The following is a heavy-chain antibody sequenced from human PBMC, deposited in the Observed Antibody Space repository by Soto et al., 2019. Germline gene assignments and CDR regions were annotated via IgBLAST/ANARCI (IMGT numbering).Heavy chain of an antibody. J-gene: IGHJ6*02. V-gene: IGHV4-39*01. CDR2: IYYSGST. D-gene: IGHD3-10*01. CDR3: ARHMAVWPYYGSGSYLYYYYGMDV. Sequence: PSETLSLTCTVSGGSISSSSYYWGWIRQPPGKGLEWIGSIYYSGSTYYNPSLKSRVTISVDTSKNQFSLKLSSVTAADTAVYYCARHMAVWPYYGSGSYLYYYYGMDVWGQGTTVTVSS. CDR1: GGSISSSSYY.